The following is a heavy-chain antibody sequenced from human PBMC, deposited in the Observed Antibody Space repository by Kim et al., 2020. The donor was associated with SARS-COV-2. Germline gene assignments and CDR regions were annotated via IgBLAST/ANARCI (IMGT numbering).Heavy chain of an antibody. CDR2: ISAYNGNT. V-gene: IGHV1-18*01. Sequence: SVKVSCKASGYTFTSYGISWVRQAPGQGLEWMGWISAYNGNTNYAQKLQGRVTMTTDTSTSTAYMELRSLRSDDTAVYYCARVYYGSGDSYYYYGMDVWGQGTTVTVSS. CDR3: ARVYYGSGDSYYYYGMDV. CDR1: GYTFTSYG. J-gene: IGHJ6*02. D-gene: IGHD3-10*01.